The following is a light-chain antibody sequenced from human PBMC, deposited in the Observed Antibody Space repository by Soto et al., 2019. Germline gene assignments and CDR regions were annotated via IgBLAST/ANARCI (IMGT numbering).Light chain of an antibody. V-gene: IGLV1-44*01. CDR2: NNN. CDR1: SSNFGSNT. J-gene: IGLJ1*01. CDR3: AAWDDSLNGFYV. Sequence: QSVLTQPPSASGTPGQRVTTSCSGSSSNFGSNTVNWYQQLPGTAPKLLIYNNNQRPSGVPDRISGSKSGTSASLAIGGLQSEDEADYYCAAWDDSLNGFYVFGTGPKVTVL.